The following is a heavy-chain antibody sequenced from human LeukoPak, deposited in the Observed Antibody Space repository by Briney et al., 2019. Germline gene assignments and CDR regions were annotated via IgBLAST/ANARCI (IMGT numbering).Heavy chain of an antibody. CDR3: ARAIRGYSYVLDY. Sequence: GGSLRLSCAASGFTFSTYWIHWVRQAPGKGLVWVSHINGDGSSTSYADSVKGRFTISRDNPKNTLYLQMNSLRAEDTAVYYCARAIRGYSYVLDYWGQGTLVTVSS. V-gene: IGHV3-74*01. D-gene: IGHD5-18*01. J-gene: IGHJ4*02. CDR2: INGDGSST. CDR1: GFTFSTYW.